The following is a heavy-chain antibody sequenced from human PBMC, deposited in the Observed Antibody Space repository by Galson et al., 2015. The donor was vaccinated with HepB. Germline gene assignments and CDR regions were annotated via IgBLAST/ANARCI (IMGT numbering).Heavy chain of an antibody. V-gene: IGHV3-53*01. CDR1: GFTVNSNF. D-gene: IGHD3-10*01. J-gene: IGHJ1*01. CDR2: IYSGDNT. Sequence: SLRLSCAASGFTVNSNFMSWVRQAPGKGLEWISVIYSGDNTHYADSVKGRFTISRDSSKNTVYLQMNSLRVEDTAVYYCAGGLGSRYSQHWGQGTPVTVSS. CDR3: AGGLGSRYSQH.